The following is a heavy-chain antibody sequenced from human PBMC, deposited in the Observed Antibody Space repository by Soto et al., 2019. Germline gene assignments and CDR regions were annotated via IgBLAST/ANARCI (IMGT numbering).Heavy chain of an antibody. V-gene: IGHV3-66*01. J-gene: IGHJ4*02. CDR3: AREPPDDYSYDY. D-gene: IGHD4-4*01. Sequence: HPGGSLRLSCAASGFTVSSNYMSWVRQAPGKGLEWVSVIYSGGSTYYADSVKGRFTISRDNSKNTLYLQMNSLRAEDTAVYYCAREPPDDYSYDYWGQGTLVTVSS. CDR2: IYSGGST. CDR1: GFTVSSNY.